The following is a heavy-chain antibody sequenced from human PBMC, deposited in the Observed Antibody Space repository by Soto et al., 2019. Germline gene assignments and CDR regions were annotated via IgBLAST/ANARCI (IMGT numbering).Heavy chain of an antibody. V-gene: IGHV3-15*01. CDR3: TTDSGMSPYSFDY. CDR2: IMSKTDGGTT. CDR1: GFTFSKAW. D-gene: IGHD1-26*01. Sequence: GGSLRLSCATSGFTFSKAWVGWVRQAPGKGLEWVGRIMSKTDGGTTDYAAPVEGRFTISRDDSKSTLYLQMNSLKTEDTAFYYCTTDSGMSPYSFDYWGQGTLVTVSS. J-gene: IGHJ4*02.